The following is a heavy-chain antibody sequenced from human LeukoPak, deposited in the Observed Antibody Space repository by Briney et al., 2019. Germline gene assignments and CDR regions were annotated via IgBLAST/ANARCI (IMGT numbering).Heavy chain of an antibody. CDR1: GFAFSSYN. V-gene: IGHV3-48*02. J-gene: IGHJ6*02. CDR2: IGSSGSPT. D-gene: IGHD3-22*01. Sequence: QPGGSLRLSCAASGFAFSSYNMNWVRQAPGKGLEWISYIGSSGSPTHYADSVRGRFTISRDNAKNSLYLQMNSLRDDDTALYYCARRPYSDTSGRLSDVWGQGTTVTVSS. CDR3: ARRPYSDTSGRLSDV.